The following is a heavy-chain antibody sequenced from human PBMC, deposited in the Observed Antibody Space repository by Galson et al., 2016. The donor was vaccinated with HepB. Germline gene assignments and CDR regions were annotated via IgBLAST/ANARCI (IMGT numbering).Heavy chain of an antibody. CDR3: ARTKWGWCDP. CDR1: GDSVSSNSAA. D-gene: IGHD2-8*01. Sequence: CAISGDSVSSNSAAWNWIRQSPSRGLEWLGRTYYRSKWYHDYAVSVKSRILINPDTYKNHFSLQLNSVTPEDTAVYYCARTKWGWCDPWGQGTRVTVSS. V-gene: IGHV6-1*01. CDR2: TYYRSKWYH. J-gene: IGHJ5*02.